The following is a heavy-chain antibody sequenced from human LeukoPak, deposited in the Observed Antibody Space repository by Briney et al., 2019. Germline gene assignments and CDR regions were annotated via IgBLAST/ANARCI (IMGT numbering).Heavy chain of an antibody. CDR2: ISAYNGDT. Sequence: ASVKVSCKASGYTFVSYGISWVRQAPGQGLEWMGWISAYNGDTNYAQNLQGRVTMTTDTSTDTAYMELRSLRSDDTAVYYCARDGLSYTNPNNWFDPWGQGTLVTVSS. J-gene: IGHJ5*02. CDR1: GYTFVSYG. D-gene: IGHD2-2*02. CDR3: ARDGLSYTNPNNWFDP. V-gene: IGHV1-18*01.